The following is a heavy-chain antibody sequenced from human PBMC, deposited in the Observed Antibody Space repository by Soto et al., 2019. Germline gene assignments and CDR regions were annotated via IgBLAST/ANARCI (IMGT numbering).Heavy chain of an antibody. CDR2: ISSTTNYI. V-gene: IGHV3-21*06. CDR1: GFIFTRYS. J-gene: IGHJ4*02. CDR3: ARESEDLTSNFDY. Sequence: GGSLRLSCAASGFIFTRYSMNWVRQAPGKGLEWVSSISSTTNYIYYGDSMKGRFTISRDNAKNSLYLEMNSLRAEDTAVYYCARESEDLTSNFDYWGQGTLVTVS.